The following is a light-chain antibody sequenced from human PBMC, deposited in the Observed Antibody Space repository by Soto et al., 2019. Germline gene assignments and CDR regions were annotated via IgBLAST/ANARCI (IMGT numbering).Light chain of an antibody. CDR1: ESIVSW. V-gene: IGKV1-5*03. CDR3: QQYHRYPVT. Sequence: DIQMTQSPPTLSASIGDRVAITCRASESIVSWLDWYQHKPGKAPRLLIYKASYLKSGVPSRFSGSKSGTEFTLTISSLQPDDFGTYYCQQYHRYPVTFGQGTKLAIK. J-gene: IGKJ2*01. CDR2: KAS.